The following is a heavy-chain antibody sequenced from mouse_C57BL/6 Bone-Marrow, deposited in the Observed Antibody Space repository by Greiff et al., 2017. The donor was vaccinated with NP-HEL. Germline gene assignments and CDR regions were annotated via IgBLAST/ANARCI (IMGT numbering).Heavy chain of an antibody. CDR1: GFTFPDYY. V-gene: IGHV7-3*01. J-gene: IGHJ3*01. CDR3: ARTSSWFAY. CDR2: IRNKANGYTT. D-gene: IGHD1-1*01. Sequence: EVKVEESGGGLVQPGGSLSLSCAASGFTFPDYYMSWVRQPPGKALEWLGFIRNKANGYTTEYSASVKGRFTISRDKSQSVLYLQMNALRAEDSATYYCARTSSWFAYWGQGTLVTVSA.